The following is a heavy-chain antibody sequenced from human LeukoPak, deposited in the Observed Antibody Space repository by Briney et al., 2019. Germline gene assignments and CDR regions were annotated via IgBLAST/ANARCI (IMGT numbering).Heavy chain of an antibody. CDR1: GGSISSYY. V-gene: IGHV4-59*01. D-gene: IGHD4-17*01. CDR3: AIYGDYYNTFDY. Sequence: PSETLSLTCTVSGGSISSYYWSWIRQPPGKGLEWIGYIYYSGSTNYNPSLKSRVTISVDTSKNQFSLKLSSVTAADTAVYYCAIYGDYYNTFDYWGQGTLVTVSS. CDR2: IYYSGST. J-gene: IGHJ4*02.